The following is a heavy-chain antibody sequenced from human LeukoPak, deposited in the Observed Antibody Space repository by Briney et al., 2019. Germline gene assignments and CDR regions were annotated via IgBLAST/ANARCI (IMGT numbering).Heavy chain of an antibody. V-gene: IGHV3-30*02. D-gene: IGHD3-10*01. CDR1: GFTFSSYG. J-gene: IGHJ4*02. CDR3: AKDRGYYGSGSFQGGY. CDR2: IRYDGSNK. Sequence: GGSLRLSCAASGFTFSSYGMHWVRQAPGKELEWVAFIRYDGSNKYYADSVKGRFTISRDNSKNTLYLQMNSLRAEDTAVYYCAKDRGYYGSGSFQGGYWGQGTLVTVSS.